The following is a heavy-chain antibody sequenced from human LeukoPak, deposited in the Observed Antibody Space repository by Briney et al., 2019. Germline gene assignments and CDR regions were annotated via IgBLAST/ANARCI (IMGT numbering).Heavy chain of an antibody. CDR3: ARLDTAMVQNDY. J-gene: IGHJ4*02. V-gene: IGHV1-2*02. D-gene: IGHD5-18*01. Sequence: ASVKVSCKASGYTFTGYYMHWVRQGPGQGLEWMGWINPNSGGTNYAQKLQGRVTMTRDTSISTAYMELSRLRSDDTAVYYCARLDTAMVQNDYWGQGTLVTVSS. CDR1: GYTFTGYY. CDR2: INPNSGGT.